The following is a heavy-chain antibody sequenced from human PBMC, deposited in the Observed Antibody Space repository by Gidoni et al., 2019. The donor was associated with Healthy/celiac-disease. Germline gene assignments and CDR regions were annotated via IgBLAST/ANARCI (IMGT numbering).Heavy chain of an antibody. CDR2: IIPSLGIA. J-gene: IGHJ4*02. CDR1: GATFRSYT. Sequence: QVQLVQSGAEVKKPGSSVKVYCKASGATFRSYTISWVRQAPGQGLEWMGRIIPSLGIANYAQKFQGRVTITADKSTSTAYMELSSLRSEDTAVYYCARDGCSGGSCYPGYWGQGTLVTVSS. V-gene: IGHV1-69*08. D-gene: IGHD2-15*01. CDR3: ARDGCSGGSCYPGY.